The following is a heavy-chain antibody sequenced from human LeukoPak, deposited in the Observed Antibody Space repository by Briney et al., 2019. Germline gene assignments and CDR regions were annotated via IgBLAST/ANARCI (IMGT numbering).Heavy chain of an antibody. CDR1: GFGFSGYW. V-gene: IGHV3-7*01. Sequence: PGGSLRLSCAASGFGFSGYWMSWVRQAPEKGLEWVANIKQDGSEEYYVDSVKGRFTISRDNAKNSLYLQMNSLRSEDTAVYYCARDVRAGFTGYFPFDFWGQGTLVIVSS. CDR2: IKQDGSEE. D-gene: IGHD5-18*01. J-gene: IGHJ4*02. CDR3: ARDVRAGFTGYFPFDF.